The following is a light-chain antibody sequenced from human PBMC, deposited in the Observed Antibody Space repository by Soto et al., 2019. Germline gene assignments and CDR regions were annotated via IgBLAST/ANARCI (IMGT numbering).Light chain of an antibody. CDR1: QGISSW. Sequence: DIQMTQSPSSVSASVGDTVTITCRASQGISSWLTWYQEKPGKAPKLLIYAASSLQSGVPSRFRGSGSGKEFPLTITSLRPEDFATYYCKRANSPPWTFGQGTKVEIK. CDR2: AAS. J-gene: IGKJ1*01. V-gene: IGKV1-12*01. CDR3: KRANSPPWT.